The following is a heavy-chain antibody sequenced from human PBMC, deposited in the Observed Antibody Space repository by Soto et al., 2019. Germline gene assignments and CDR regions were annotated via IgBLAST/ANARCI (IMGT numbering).Heavy chain of an antibody. CDR1: GFTFSSYW. J-gene: IGHJ6*03. CDR3: ARGVGRLSSSSGYYYYSYMDV. D-gene: IGHD6-6*01. V-gene: IGHV3-7*01. CDR2: IKQDGSEK. Sequence: PGGSLRLSCAASGFTFSSYWMSWVRQAPGKGLEWVANIKQDGSEKYYVDSVKGRFTISRDNAKNSLYLQMNSLRAEDTAVYYCARGVGRLSSSSGYYYYSYMDVWGKGTTVTVSS.